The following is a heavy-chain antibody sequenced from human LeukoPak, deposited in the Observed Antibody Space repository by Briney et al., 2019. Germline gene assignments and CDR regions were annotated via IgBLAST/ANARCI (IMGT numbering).Heavy chain of an antibody. V-gene: IGHV3-21*01. Sequence: PGGSLRLSCAASGFTFSSYSMNWIRQAPGKGLEWVSSISSSTTYMYYADSLKGRFTISRDNAKNSLYLQMNSLRAEDTAVYYCARDREVVTPYYFDYWGQGTLVTVSS. CDR3: ARDREVVTPYYFDY. CDR1: GFTFSSYS. CDR2: ISSSTTYM. J-gene: IGHJ4*02. D-gene: IGHD4-23*01.